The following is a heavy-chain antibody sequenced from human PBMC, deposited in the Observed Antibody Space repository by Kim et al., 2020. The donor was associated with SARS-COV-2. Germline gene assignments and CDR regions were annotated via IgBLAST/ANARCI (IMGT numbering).Heavy chain of an antibody. V-gene: IGHV3-30-3*01. J-gene: IGHJ6*02. Sequence: SLILSFASSGLIFDYSAINWVLQAPGNVLEFFAFISYDGLNKDYAYSVKGRFSISRDNSKITLSLQMNSLRVEDTAVYYCARGNYYESVSLSDYYNGMDVWGQGTTVTVSS. CDR3: ARGNYYESVSLSDYYNGMDV. D-gene: IGHD3-10*01. CDR2: ISYDGLNK. CDR1: GLIFDYSA.